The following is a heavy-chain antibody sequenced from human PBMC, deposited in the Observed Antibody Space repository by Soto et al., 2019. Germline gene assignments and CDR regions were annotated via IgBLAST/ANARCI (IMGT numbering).Heavy chain of an antibody. D-gene: IGHD2-2*01. CDR2: ISWNSDTI. CDR1: GFTFDDYA. J-gene: IGHJ6*02. CDR3: AKDKGPRNCSTRNCFWVALGMDV. V-gene: IGHV3-9*01. Sequence: GGSLRLSCAASGFTFDDYAMHWVRQAPGKGLEWVSGISWNSDTIGYADSVRGRFTISRDNAENSLYLQMNSLGAEDTALYYCAKDKGPRNCSTRNCFWVALGMDVWGQGTTVTVSS.